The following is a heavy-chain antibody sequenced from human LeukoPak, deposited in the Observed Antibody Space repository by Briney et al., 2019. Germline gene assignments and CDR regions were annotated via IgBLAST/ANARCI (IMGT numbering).Heavy chain of an antibody. V-gene: IGHV3-33*01. Sequence: GGSLRLSWAASEXTFTTYGVHWVRQAPGKGLESVAFIYYDGSNIYYADYVKGRFTISRDISKNTLYLQMDSLRAEDTAIYYCARDWKTNSFDYWGQGTLVTVSS. CDR1: EXTFTTYG. J-gene: IGHJ4*02. CDR2: IYYDGSNI. CDR3: ARDWKTNSFDY. D-gene: IGHD1-1*01.